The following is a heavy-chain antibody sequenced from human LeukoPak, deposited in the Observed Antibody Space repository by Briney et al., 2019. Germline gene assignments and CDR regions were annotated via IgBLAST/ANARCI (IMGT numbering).Heavy chain of an antibody. V-gene: IGHV3-23*01. D-gene: IGHD5-18*01. CDR2: ITGDGTST. J-gene: IGHJ4*02. Sequence: PGGSLRLSCAASGFTVSSNYMSWVRQAPGKGLEWVSGITGDGTSTYYADSVKGRFTISRDNSENTVYLQINSLTAEDTAVYYCGRDSRRAQPDCWGQGTLVTVSS. CDR3: GRDSRRAQPDC. CDR1: GFTVSSNY.